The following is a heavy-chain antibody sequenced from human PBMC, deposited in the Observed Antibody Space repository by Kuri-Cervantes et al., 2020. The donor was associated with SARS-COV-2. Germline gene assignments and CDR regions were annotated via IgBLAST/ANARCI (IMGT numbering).Heavy chain of an antibody. CDR1: GYTLTELS. D-gene: IGHD3-22*01. CDR2: INPNRGDT. V-gene: IGHV1-2*06. CDR3: ARMGPLSNMIVYDALDI. J-gene: IGHJ3*02. Sequence: ASVKVSCKVSGYTLTELSMHWVRQAPGQGLEWMGRINPNRGDTNYAQRFQGRVTMTRDTSSTTAYMELVSLRSDDTAVYYCARMGPLSNMIVYDALDIWGQGTMVTVSS.